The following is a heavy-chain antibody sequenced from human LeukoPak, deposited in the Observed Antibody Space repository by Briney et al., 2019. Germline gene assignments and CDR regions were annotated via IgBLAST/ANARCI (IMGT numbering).Heavy chain of an antibody. CDR3: ARINYYQSGSYYVDY. J-gene: IGHJ4*02. CDR1: GYTFISYD. V-gene: IGHV1-8*02. Sequence: ASVKVSCKASGYTFISYDINWVRQVTGQGLEWMGWMNTNSGNTGYAQKFQGKITMTRDTSIRTAYMELSSLRSEDTAVYYCARINYYQSGSYYVDYWGQGTLVTVSS. D-gene: IGHD3-10*01. CDR2: MNTNSGNT.